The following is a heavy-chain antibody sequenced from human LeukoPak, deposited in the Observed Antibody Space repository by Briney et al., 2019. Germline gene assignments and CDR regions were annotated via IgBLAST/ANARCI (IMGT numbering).Heavy chain of an antibody. CDR1: GFTFTSHA. D-gene: IGHD6-6*01. CDR2: ISVSGGFI. Sequence: GGSLRLSCGASGFTFTSHAMTWVRQAPGKGLEWVASISVSGGFIYYADSVKGRFTISRDNSNNTMYLQMNSLRADDTAVYYCAKGSGSSHYWGQGTLVTVSS. J-gene: IGHJ4*02. V-gene: IGHV3-23*01. CDR3: AKGSGSSHY.